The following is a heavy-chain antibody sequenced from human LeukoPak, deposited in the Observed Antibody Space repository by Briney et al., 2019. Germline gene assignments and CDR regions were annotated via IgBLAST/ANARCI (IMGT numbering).Heavy chain of an antibody. CDR1: GGSFSGYY. D-gene: IGHD3-10*01. V-gene: IGHV4-34*01. CDR3: ASPPRAGSKEPFDY. J-gene: IGHJ4*02. CDR2: INHSGST. Sequence: SETLSLTCAVYGGSFSGYYWSWIRQPPGKGLEWIGEINHSGSTNHNPSLKSRVTISVDTSKNQFSLKLSSVTAADTAVYYCASPPRAGSKEPFDYWGQGTLVTVSS.